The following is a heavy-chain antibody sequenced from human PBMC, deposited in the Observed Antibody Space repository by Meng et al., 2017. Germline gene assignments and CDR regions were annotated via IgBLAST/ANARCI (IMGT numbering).Heavy chain of an antibody. CDR2: ISSSGSTI. J-gene: IGHJ3*02. Sequence: GESLKISCAASGFTFSSYEMNWVRQAPGKGLEWVSYISSSGSTIYYADSVKGRFTISRDNAKNSLYLQMNSLRAEDTAVYYCARDHPGPGYYDILTGYLNPLDAFDIWGQRTMVTVSS. CDR1: GFTFSSYE. CDR3: ARDHPGPGYYDILTGYLNPLDAFDI. D-gene: IGHD3-9*01. V-gene: IGHV3-48*03.